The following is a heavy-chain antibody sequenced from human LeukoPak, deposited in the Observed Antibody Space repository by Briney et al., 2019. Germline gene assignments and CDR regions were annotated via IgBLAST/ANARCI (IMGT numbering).Heavy chain of an antibody. V-gene: IGHV4-59*01. CDR1: GGSISSYY. CDR3: ARDRYCSSTSCSPDAFDI. CDR2: IYYSGST. D-gene: IGHD2-2*01. J-gene: IGHJ3*02. Sequence: PSETLSLTCTVSGGSISSYYWSWIRQPPGKGLEWIGYIYYSGSTNYNPSLKSRVTISVDTSKNQFSLKLSSVTAADTAAYYCARDRYCSSTSCSPDAFDIWGQGTMVTVSS.